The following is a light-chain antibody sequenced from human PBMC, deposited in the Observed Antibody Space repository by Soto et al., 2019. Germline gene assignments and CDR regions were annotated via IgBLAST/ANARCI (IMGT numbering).Light chain of an antibody. CDR3: QQYNNWPPT. CDR2: GAS. J-gene: IGKJ5*01. V-gene: IGKV3-15*01. Sequence: EIVMTQSPATLSVSPGERATLSCRASQSVSGNLAWYQQKPGQAPRLLVYGASTRATGIPARFIGSGSGTEFTLTISSLHSEDFAVYNCQQYNNWPPTFGQGTRLEIK. CDR1: QSVSGN.